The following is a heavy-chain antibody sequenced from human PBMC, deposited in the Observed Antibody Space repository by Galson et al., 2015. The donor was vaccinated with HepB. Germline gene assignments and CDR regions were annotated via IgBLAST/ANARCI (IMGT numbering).Heavy chain of an antibody. CDR3: ARVPDDLLWFGDGYFDY. V-gene: IGHV7-4-1*02. D-gene: IGHD3-10*01. CDR2: INTNTGNP. CDR1: GYTFTSYA. J-gene: IGHJ4*02. Sequence: SVKVSCKASGYTFTSYAMNWVRQAPGQGLEWMGWINTNTGNPTYAQGFTGRFVFSLDTSVSTAYLQISSLKAEDTAVYYCARVPDDLLWFGDGYFDYWGQGTLVTVSS.